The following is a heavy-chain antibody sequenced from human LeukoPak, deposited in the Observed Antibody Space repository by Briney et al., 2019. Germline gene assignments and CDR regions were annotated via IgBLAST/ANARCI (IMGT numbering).Heavy chain of an antibody. CDR2: IWYSGST. J-gene: IGHJ4*02. CDR3: ARAPYDYVWGSYRPLYFDY. D-gene: IGHD3-16*02. Sequence: SETLSLTCTVSGDSFSSYYWSWIRQPPGKGLEWIGYIWYSGSTNYNPSLKSRVTISVDTSKNQFSLKLSSVTAADTAVYYCARAPYDYVWGSYRPLYFDYWGQGTLVSVCS. V-gene: IGHV4-59*01. CDR1: GDSFSSYY.